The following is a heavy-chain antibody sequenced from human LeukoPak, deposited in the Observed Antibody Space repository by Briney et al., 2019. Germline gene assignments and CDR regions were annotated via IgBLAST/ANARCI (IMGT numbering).Heavy chain of an antibody. CDR1: GFTFDDYA. D-gene: IGHD3-22*01. V-gene: IGHV3-9*01. CDR2: ISWNSGSI. Sequence: PGGSLRLSCAASGFTFDDYAMHWVRQAPGKGLEWVSDISWNSGSIGYADSVKGRFTISRDNAKNSLYLQMNSLRAEDTALYYCAAYYYDSSGYSYFDYWGQGTLVTVSS. J-gene: IGHJ4*02. CDR3: AAYYYDSSGYSYFDY.